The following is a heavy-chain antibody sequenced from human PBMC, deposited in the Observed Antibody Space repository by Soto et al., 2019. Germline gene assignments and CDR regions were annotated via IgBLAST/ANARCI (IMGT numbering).Heavy chain of an antibody. CDR3: ETQKGNSGLDA. CDR1: GDSASTNSAT. V-gene: IGHV6-1*01. CDR2: TYYRSNWYT. D-gene: IGHD4-4*01. J-gene: IGHJ5*02. Sequence: PSQTLSLTCAISGDSASTNSATWDWIRQSPSRGLEWLGRTYYRSNWYTDYAVSVKGRITISPDTSNNQLSLQLNSVTPDDTVLYYCETQKGNSGLDAWGRETVVPFSS.